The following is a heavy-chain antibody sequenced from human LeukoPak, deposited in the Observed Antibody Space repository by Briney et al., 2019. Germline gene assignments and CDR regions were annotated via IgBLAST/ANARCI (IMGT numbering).Heavy chain of an antibody. CDR3: AKDISPHYYDSSGYYHY. V-gene: IGHV3-30*18. J-gene: IGHJ4*02. CDR1: GFTFSTYG. D-gene: IGHD3-22*01. CDR2: ISYDGSNK. Sequence: GGSLRLSCAASGFTFSTYGMHWVRQAPGKGLEWVAVISYDGSNKYYADSVKGRFTISRDNSKNTLYLQMNSLRAEDMALYYCAKDISPHYYDSSGYYHYWGQGTLVTVSS.